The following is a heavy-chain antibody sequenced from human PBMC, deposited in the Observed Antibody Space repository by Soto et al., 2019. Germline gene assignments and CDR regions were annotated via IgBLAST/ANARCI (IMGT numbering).Heavy chain of an antibody. CDR2: SSSSGGYT. CDR1: GFSVGDNY. CDR3: AKDMSGSYWGVYYYYGMDV. J-gene: IGHJ6*02. V-gene: IGHV3-11*05. Sequence: GGSLRLSCAASGFSVGDNYMTWIRQAPGKGLEWLSYSSSSGGYTNYADSVKGRFTISRDNSKNTLYLQMNSLRAEDTAVYYCAKDMSGSYWGVYYYYGMDVWGQGTTVTVSS. D-gene: IGHD1-26*01.